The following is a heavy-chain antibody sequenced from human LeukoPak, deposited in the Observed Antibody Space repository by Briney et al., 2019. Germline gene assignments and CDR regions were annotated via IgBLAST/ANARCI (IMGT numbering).Heavy chain of an antibody. CDR2: IYYSGST. D-gene: IGHD3-22*01. CDR1: GGSISSYY. CDR3: ARAPAAYYYDSSGYFDY. V-gene: IGHV4-59*01. J-gene: IGHJ4*02. Sequence: SETLSLTCTVSGGSISSYYWSWIRQPPGKGLEWSGYIYYSGSTNYNPSLKSRVTISVDTSKNQFSLKLSSVTAADTAVYYCARAPAAYYYDSSGYFDYWGQGTLVTVSS.